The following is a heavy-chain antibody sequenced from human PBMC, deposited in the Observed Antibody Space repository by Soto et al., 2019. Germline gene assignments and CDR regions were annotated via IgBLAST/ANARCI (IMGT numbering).Heavy chain of an antibody. V-gene: IGHV1-3*04. CDR3: ARAISGYVS. Sequence: QVQLVQSGAEVKKPGASVKVACKASGITYTTYAIHWVRQAPGQGLEWMGWINTGNGNTRYSQRFQGRVTLTTDTSASTAYMDVSGLTSEDTAVYYGARAISGYVSWGQGTLITVSS. CDR2: INTGNGNT. J-gene: IGHJ5*02. D-gene: IGHD5-12*01. CDR1: GITYTTYA.